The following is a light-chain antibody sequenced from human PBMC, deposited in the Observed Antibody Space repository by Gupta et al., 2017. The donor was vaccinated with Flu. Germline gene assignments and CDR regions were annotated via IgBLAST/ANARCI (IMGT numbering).Light chain of an antibody. CDR2: DTT. Sequence: ELVLTQSSDTLSSSLGERATLSCTASQSVSSTYLASYHQKPGQTPTLLLYDTTNSFISIPDTFSGRRSSTAFALIIIRLVPEDFAVSYCQQDFNSHWTFGQGTKVEIK. V-gene: IGKV3-20*01. CDR3: QQDFNSHWT. J-gene: IGKJ1*01. CDR1: QSVSSTY.